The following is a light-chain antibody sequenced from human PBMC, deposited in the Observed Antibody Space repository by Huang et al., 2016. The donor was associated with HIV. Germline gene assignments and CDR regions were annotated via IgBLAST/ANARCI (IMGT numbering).Light chain of an antibody. CDR2: GAF. CDR1: QSVGSS. V-gene: IGKV3-15*01. J-gene: IGKJ5*01. Sequence: EIVMTQSPVTLSVSPGERATLSCRASQSVGSSLAWYQRKPGQAPRLLIYGAFTRAPGIPASFSGSGSGTEFTLTISSLQSEHFAIYYCQQYNNWPITFGQGTRLEI. CDR3: QQYNNWPIT.